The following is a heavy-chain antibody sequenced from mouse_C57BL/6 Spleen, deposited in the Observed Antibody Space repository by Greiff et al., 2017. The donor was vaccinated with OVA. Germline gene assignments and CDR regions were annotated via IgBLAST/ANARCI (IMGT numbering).Heavy chain of an antibody. D-gene: IGHD3-2*02. Sequence: QVQLQQPGAELVMPGASVKLSCKASGYTFTSYWMHWVKQRPGQGLEWIGEIDPSDSYTNYNQKFKGKSTVTADKSSSTAYMQLSSLTSEDSAVYYCARRQLRLNYAMDYWGQGTSVTVSS. V-gene: IGHV1-69*01. CDR1: GYTFTSYW. CDR3: ARRQLRLNYAMDY. CDR2: IDPSDSYT. J-gene: IGHJ4*01.